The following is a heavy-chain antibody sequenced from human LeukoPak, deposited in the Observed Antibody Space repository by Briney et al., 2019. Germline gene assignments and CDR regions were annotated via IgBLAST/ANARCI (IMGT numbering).Heavy chain of an antibody. CDR3: ARDERFGDHALV. D-gene: IGHD3-10*01. CDR1: GGSFSDYY. V-gene: IGHV4-34*01. J-gene: IGHJ4*02. Sequence: SETLSLTCAVYGGSFSDYYWSWIRQPPGKGLEWIGEINHSGSTNYNPSLKSRVTISVDTSKNQFSLKLSSVTAADTAVYYCARDERFGDHALVWGQGTLVTVSS. CDR2: INHSGST.